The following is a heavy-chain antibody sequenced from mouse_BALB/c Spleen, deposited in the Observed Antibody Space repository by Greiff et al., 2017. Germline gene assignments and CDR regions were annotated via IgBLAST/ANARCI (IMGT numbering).Heavy chain of an antibody. J-gene: IGHJ2*01. CDR2: ISSGGST. D-gene: IGHD1-1*01. Sequence: EVQGVESGGGLVKPGGSLKLSCAASGFTFSSYAMSWVRQTPEKRLEWVASISSGGSTYYPDSVKGRFTISRDNARNILYLQMSSLRSEDTAMYYCAREYDGSSPLFDYWGQGTTLTVSS. CDR3: AREYDGSSPLFDY. V-gene: IGHV5-6-5*01. CDR1: GFTFSSYA.